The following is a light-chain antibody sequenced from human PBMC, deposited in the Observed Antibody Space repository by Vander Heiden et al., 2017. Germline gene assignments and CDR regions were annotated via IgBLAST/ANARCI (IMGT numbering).Light chain of an antibody. CDR3: QEGDSSSAYVV. V-gene: IGLV3-25*02. J-gene: IGLJ3*02. CDR2: NDR. Sequence: SYELTQPPSASVSPGQTARITCSGDALPKQYAYWYQQKPGQAPVLVVYNDRERPSGIPERFSGSSSGTTATLTISGVQAEEEADYYCQEGDSSSAYVVFGGGTKLTVL. CDR1: ALPKQY.